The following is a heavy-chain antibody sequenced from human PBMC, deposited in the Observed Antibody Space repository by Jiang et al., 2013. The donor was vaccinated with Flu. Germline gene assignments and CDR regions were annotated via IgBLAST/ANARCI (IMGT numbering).Heavy chain of an antibody. Sequence: ETLSLTCTVSGGSISSLLLELDPAAPREGTGVDWVYLLHGSTNYNPSLKSRVTISVDTSKNQFSLKLSSVTAADTAVYYCARDDSYYYYMDVWGKGTTVTVSS. D-gene: IGHD2-21*02. J-gene: IGHJ6*03. CDR2: LLHGST. V-gene: IGHV4-59*01. CDR1: GGSISSLL. CDR3: ARDDSYYYYMDV.